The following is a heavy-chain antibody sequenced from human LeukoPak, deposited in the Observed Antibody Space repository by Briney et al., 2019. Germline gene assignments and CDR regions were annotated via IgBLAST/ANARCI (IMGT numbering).Heavy chain of an antibody. CDR1: GFTFSSYS. Sequence: GGSLRLSCAASGFTFSSYSMNWVRQAPGKGLEWVSSISSSSSYIYYADSVKGRFTISGDNSKNTLYLQMNSLRAEDTAVYYCARETMITFGGVIVDKGGFDYWGQGTLVTVSS. D-gene: IGHD3-16*02. CDR2: ISSSSSYI. V-gene: IGHV3-21*01. J-gene: IGHJ4*02. CDR3: ARETMITFGGVIVDKGGFDY.